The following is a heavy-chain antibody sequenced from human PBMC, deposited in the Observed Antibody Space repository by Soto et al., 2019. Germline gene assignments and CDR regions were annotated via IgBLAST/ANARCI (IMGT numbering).Heavy chain of an antibody. J-gene: IGHJ4*02. CDR1: GGSISSSSYY. V-gene: IGHV4-39*01. CDR2: IYYSGST. Sequence: SETLSLTCTVSGGSISSSSYYWGWIRQPPGKGLEWIGSIYYSGSTYYNPSLKSRVTISVDTSKNQFSLKLSSVTAADTAVYYCARQHGTAADRIYFDYWGQGTLVTVSS. CDR3: ARQHGTAADRIYFDY. D-gene: IGHD1-1*01.